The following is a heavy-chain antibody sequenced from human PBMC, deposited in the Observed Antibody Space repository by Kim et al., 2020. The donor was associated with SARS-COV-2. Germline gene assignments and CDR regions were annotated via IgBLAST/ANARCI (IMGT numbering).Heavy chain of an antibody. CDR1: GFTFSSYA. J-gene: IGHJ5*02. Sequence: GGSLRLSCAASGFTFSSYAMHWVRQAPGKGLEWVAVISYDGSNKYYADSVKGRFTISRDNSKNTLYLQMNSLRAEDTAVYYCARDWRVRGVIILRGRSFDPWGQGTLVTVSS. CDR3: ARDWRVRGVIILRGRSFDP. D-gene: IGHD3-10*01. CDR2: ISYDGSNK. V-gene: IGHV3-30*04.